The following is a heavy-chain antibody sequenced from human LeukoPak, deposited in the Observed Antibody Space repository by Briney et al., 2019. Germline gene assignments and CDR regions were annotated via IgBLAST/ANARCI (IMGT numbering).Heavy chain of an antibody. CDR3: ARDKGSNPFDY. D-gene: IGHD4-11*01. V-gene: IGHV3-23*01. CDR1: GFTFSTYA. Sequence: GGSLRLSCAASGFTFSTYAMSWVRQAPGKGLEWVSVITGSGGSTYYADSVKGRFTISRDNSKNTLYLQMNSLRAEDTAVYYCARDKGSNPFDYWGQGTLVTVSS. CDR2: ITGSGGST. J-gene: IGHJ4*02.